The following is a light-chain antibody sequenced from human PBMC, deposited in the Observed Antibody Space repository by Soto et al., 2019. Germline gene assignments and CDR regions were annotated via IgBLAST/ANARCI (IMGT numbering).Light chain of an antibody. J-gene: IGLJ1*01. V-gene: IGLV2-14*01. CDR1: SSDVGSYNY. CDR3: SSYTSSSTL. Sequence: QSALTQPASVSGSPGQSITISCTGTSSDVGSYNYVSWYQQHPGKAPKLMIYEVSDRPSGISSRFSGSKSGNTASLTISGRQTEDEADYYCSSYTSSSTLFGTGTKLTVL. CDR2: EVS.